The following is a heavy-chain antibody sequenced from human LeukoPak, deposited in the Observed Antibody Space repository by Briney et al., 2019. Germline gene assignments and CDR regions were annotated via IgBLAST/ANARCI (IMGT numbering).Heavy chain of an antibody. CDR2: IYPGDSDT. J-gene: IGHJ6*02. D-gene: IGHD1-26*01. CDR3: ARATKGYYYYYGMDV. Sequence: GESLKISCKGSGYRFNAYWIAWVRQMPGKGLEWMGIIYPGDSDTRYSPSFQGQVTISADKSISTAYLQWSSLKASDTAMYYCARATKGYYYYYGMDVWGQGTTSPSP. V-gene: IGHV5-51*01. CDR1: GYRFNAYW.